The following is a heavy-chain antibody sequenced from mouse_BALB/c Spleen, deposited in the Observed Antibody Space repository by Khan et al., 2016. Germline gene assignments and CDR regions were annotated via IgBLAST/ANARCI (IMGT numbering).Heavy chain of an antibody. V-gene: IGHV4-1*02. J-gene: IGHJ3*01. CDR1: GFDFSRYW. CDR2: INPDSSTI. CDR3: ARAGYYGCLAY. D-gene: IGHD1-1*01. Sequence: EVQLQESGGGLVQPGGSLKLSCVASGFDFSRYWMSWVRQAPGKGLEWIGEINPDSSTINYTPSLKDKFIISRDNANNTLYLQMSKVRSEDTALYDCARAGYYGCLAYWGQGTLVTVAA.